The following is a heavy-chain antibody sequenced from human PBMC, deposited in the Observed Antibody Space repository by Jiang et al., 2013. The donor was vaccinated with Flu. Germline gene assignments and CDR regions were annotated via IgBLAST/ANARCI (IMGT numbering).Heavy chain of an antibody. J-gene: IGHJ5*01. Sequence: VQLVESGGGLVQPGRSLRLSCTTSGFTFGDYAVSWFRQAPGKGLEWVSFIRSKTYDEAPEYAASIKGRFTISRDDSKSIAYLQMNSLRTEDTAVYYCSRGGWGIVTTIPTWFDSWGQGTLVTVSS. D-gene: IGHD5-12*01. CDR3: SRGGWGIVTTIPTWFDS. CDR1: GFTFGDYA. CDR2: IRSKTYDEAP. V-gene: IGHV3-49*03.